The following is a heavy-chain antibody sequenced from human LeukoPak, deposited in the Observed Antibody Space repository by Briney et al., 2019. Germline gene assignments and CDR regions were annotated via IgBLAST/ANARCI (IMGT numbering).Heavy chain of an antibody. CDR2: INHSGST. J-gene: IGHJ2*01. D-gene: IGHD2-15*01. Sequence: SETLSLTCAVYGGSFSGYYWSWIRQPPGKELEWIGEINHSGSTNYNPSLKSRVTISVDTSKNQFSLKLSSVTAADTAVYYCARGGRSLVAAQFDLWGRGTLVTVSS. CDR3: ARGGRSLVAAQFDL. CDR1: GGSFSGYY. V-gene: IGHV4-34*01.